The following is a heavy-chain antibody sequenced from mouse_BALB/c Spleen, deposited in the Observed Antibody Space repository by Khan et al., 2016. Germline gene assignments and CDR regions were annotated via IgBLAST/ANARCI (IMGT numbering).Heavy chain of an antibody. Sequence: VQLQQSGPGLVKPSQTVSLTCTVTGISITTGNYRWSWIRQFPGHKLEWIGYIYYSGTITYNPSLTSRTTITRDTSKNQFFLEINSLTTEDTATYYCARDALGGSMDFWGQGTSVTVSS. V-gene: IGHV3-5*02. J-gene: IGHJ4*01. CDR1: GISITTGNYR. D-gene: IGHD3-3*01. CDR3: ARDALGGSMDF. CDR2: IYYSGTI.